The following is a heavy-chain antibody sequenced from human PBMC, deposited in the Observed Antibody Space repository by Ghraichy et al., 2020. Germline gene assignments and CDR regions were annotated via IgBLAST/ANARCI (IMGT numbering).Heavy chain of an antibody. Sequence: SETLSLTCAVYGGSFSGYYWSWIRQPPGKGLEWIGEINHSGSTNYNPSLKSRVTISVDTSKNQFSLKLSSVTAADTAVYYCARVSSTSCYRCGTDRDYYYYGMDVWGQGTTVTVSS. J-gene: IGHJ6*02. CDR3: ARVSSTSCYRCGTDRDYYYYGMDV. V-gene: IGHV4-34*01. CDR2: INHSGST. CDR1: GGSFSGYY. D-gene: IGHD2-2*01.